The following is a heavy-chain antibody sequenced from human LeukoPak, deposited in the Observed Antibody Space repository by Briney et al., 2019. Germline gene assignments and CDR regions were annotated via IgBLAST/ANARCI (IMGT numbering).Heavy chain of an antibody. CDR1: GFTFSSYS. D-gene: IGHD6-25*01. Sequence: GGSLRLSCAASGFTFSSYSMNWVRQAPGKGLEWVSSIGGSSTYIYFADSVKGRFTISRDNAKNSLYLQMNSLRAEDTAVYYCAKALGSPWRWFDPWGQGTLVTVSS. CDR2: IGGSSTYI. J-gene: IGHJ5*02. CDR3: AKALGSPWRWFDP. V-gene: IGHV3-21*04.